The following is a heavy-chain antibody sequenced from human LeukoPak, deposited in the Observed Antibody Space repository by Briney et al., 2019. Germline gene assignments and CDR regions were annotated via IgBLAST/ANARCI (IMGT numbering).Heavy chain of an antibody. D-gene: IGHD3-22*01. CDR2: IHPSGIL. Sequence: PSQTLSLTCTVSGASFNSDDQYWNWIRQSPGKGLEWIGSIHPSGILYNNPSLESRVTMSRDTSKNQYSLNLNSVTAADTAVYFCSRGLDSRKLGYWGQGSLVTVSS. CDR3: SRGLDSRKLGY. V-gene: IGHV4-31*03. CDR1: GASFNSDDQY. J-gene: IGHJ4*02.